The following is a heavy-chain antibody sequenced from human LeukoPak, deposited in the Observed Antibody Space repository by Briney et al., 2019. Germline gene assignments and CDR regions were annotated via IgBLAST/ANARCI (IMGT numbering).Heavy chain of an antibody. J-gene: IGHJ5*02. CDR1: GFTVTSNS. V-gene: IGHV3-53*04. CDR3: ATELRSCRGGKCYEYKWFDP. Sequence: GGSLRLSCVASGFTVTSNSMAWGREAPGKGLEWVALFYIGGSTHYSDSVMSRFTISRHNSNNTLDLQMRSLRPGDTAMYYCATELRSCRGGKCYEYKWFDPWGQGTLVTVSS. CDR2: FYIGGST. D-gene: IGHD2-15*01.